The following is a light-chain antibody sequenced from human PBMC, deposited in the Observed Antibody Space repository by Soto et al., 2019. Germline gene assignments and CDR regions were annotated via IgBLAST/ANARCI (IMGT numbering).Light chain of an antibody. V-gene: IGKV3-20*01. Sequence: EIVLTQSPGTLSLSPGERATLSCRASQSVNNNYLAWYQQTPGQAPRLLIYGASRRVTGIPDRFSGSGSGTDFTLTISRLEPEDFAVYSCQQYGSSPLTFGGGTKVEIK. CDR2: GAS. CDR3: QQYGSSPLT. J-gene: IGKJ4*01. CDR1: QSVNNNY.